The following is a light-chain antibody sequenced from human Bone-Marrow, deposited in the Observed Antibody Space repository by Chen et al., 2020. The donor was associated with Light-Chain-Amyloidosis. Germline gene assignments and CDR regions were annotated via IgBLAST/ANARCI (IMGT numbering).Light chain of an antibody. Sequence: SFVLTQPPSVSVTPGQTAWITCGGDDIESKSVHWYQQKPGQAPVLVVYDDSERPSGIPGRFSGFDSGNTATVTISRVEAGDEADYYCQVWDSGSNHWMFGGGTKLTVL. V-gene: IGLV3-21*02. J-gene: IGLJ3*02. CDR2: DDS. CDR3: QVWDSGSNHWM. CDR1: DIESKS.